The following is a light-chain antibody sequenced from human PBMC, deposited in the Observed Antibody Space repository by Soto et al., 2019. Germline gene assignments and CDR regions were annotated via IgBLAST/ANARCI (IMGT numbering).Light chain of an antibody. CDR3: SSYAGSNNFV. Sequence: QSALTQPPSASGSPGQSVTISCTGTSSDVGAYNYVPWYQQHPGKAPKIMIYEVSKRPSGVPDRFSGSKSGNTASLTVSGLQAEDEADYYCSSYAGSNNFVFGTGTKVTVL. CDR1: SSDVGAYNY. CDR2: EVS. J-gene: IGLJ1*01. V-gene: IGLV2-8*01.